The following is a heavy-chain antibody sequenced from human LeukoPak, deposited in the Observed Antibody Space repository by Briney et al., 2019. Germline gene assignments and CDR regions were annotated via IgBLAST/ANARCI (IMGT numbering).Heavy chain of an antibody. Sequence: PGGSLRLSCAASGFTFSSYSMNWVRQAPGKGLEWVSSISSSSSYIYYADSVKGRFTISRDNAKNSLYLQMNSLRAEDTAVYYCAGQLWEYYFDYWGQGTLVTVSS. J-gene: IGHJ4*02. CDR1: GFTFSSYS. V-gene: IGHV3-21*01. CDR3: AGQLWEYYFDY. D-gene: IGHD5-18*01. CDR2: ISSSSSYI.